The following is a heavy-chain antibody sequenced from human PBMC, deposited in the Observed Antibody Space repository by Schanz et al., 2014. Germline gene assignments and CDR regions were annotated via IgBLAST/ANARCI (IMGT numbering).Heavy chain of an antibody. CDR2: ISGSGGST. V-gene: IGHV3-23*04. CDR3: ARPPPLVRGIAGWFGP. J-gene: IGHJ5*02. Sequence: EVQLVESGGGVVHPGGSLRLSCAASRFTFSNYAMSWVRQAPGKGLEWVSAISGSGGSTYYADSVKGRFTISRDNSKSTLYPQMNSLRADDTAVYSCARPPPLVRGIAGWFGPWGQGSLVTVSS. CDR1: RFTFSNYA. D-gene: IGHD3-10*01.